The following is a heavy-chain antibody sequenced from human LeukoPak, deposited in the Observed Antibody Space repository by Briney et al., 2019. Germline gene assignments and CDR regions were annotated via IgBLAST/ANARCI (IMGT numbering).Heavy chain of an antibody. CDR1: GGTSSSYA. CDR3: ARPYYYDSSGYYYYFDY. V-gene: IGHV1-69*01. CDR2: IIPIFGTA. Sequence: SVKVSCKASGGTSSSYAISWVRQAPGQGLEWMGGIIPIFGTANYAQKFQGRVTITADESTSTAYMELSSLRSEDTAVYYCARPYYYDSSGYYYYFDYWGQGTLVTVSS. J-gene: IGHJ4*02. D-gene: IGHD3-22*01.